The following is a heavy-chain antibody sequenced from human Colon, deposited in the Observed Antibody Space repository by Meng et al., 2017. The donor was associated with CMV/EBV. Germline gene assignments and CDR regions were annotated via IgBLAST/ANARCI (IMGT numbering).Heavy chain of an antibody. D-gene: IGHD3-3*01. V-gene: IGHV4-39*07. J-gene: IGHJ4*02. CDR1: GDSISNTEYF. CDR3: ARQAGRTVFGVIIPAYFDY. Sequence: GSLRLSCNVSGDSISNTEYFWGWIRQPPGKGLEWAGTTYQSGRTYVKPSLKSRVTISLDTSKNQVSLKVTSVTAADTAVYYCARQAGRTVFGVIIPAYFDYWGQGTLVTVSS. CDR2: TYQSGRT.